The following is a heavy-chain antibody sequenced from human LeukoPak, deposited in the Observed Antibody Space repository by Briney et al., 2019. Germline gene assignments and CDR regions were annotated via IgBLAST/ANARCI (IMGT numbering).Heavy chain of an antibody. CDR3: ASGKRRAFYYYGMDV. Sequence: SETLSLTCAVYGGSFSGYYWSWIRQPPGKGLEWIGSIYHSGSTYYNPSLKSRVTISVDTSKNQFSLKLSSVTAADTAVYYCASGKRRAFYYYGMDVWGQGTTVTVSS. J-gene: IGHJ6*02. CDR1: GGSFSGYY. CDR2: IYHSGST. V-gene: IGHV4-34*01.